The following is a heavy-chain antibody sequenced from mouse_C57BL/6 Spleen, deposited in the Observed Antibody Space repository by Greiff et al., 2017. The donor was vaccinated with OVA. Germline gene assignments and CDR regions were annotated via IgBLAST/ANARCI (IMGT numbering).Heavy chain of an antibody. CDR1: GYTFTSYW. CDR3: AIYYGNYNYFDY. J-gene: IGHJ2*01. D-gene: IGHD2-1*01. CDR2: IDPSDSYT. Sequence: VQLQQSGAELVKPGASVKLSCKASGYTFTSYWMQWVKQRPGQGLEWIGEIDPSDSYTNYNQKFKGKATLTVDTSSSTAYMQLSSLTSEDSAVYYCAIYYGNYNYFDYWGQGTTLTVSA. V-gene: IGHV1-50*01.